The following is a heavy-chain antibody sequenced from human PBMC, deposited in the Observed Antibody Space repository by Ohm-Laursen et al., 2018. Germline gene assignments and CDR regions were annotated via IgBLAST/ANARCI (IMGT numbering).Heavy chain of an antibody. Sequence: SLRLSCSASGFTFSSYGMHWVRQAPGKGLEWVAVMSYDGSNKYYADSVKGRFTISRDNSKNTLYLQMNSLRAEDTAVYYCARDSSSWWAEYFQHWGQGTLVTVSS. CDR2: MSYDGSNK. CDR1: GFTFSSYG. CDR3: ARDSSSWWAEYFQH. V-gene: IGHV3-30*03. J-gene: IGHJ1*01. D-gene: IGHD6-13*01.